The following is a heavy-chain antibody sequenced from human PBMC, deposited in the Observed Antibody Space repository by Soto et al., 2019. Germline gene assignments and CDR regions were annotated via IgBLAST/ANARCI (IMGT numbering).Heavy chain of an antibody. CDR2: INHTGST. J-gene: IGHJ4*02. CDR1: WLSFSGFA. V-gene: IGHV4-34*01. Sequence: SSETLSLTCGFVWLSFSGFAGSRIRQPPGTGLEWIGEINHTGSTNYNPSLKSRVTISVDTSKNQFSLKLTSVTAADTAVYYCARDKVTGLFDYWGQGTLVTVSS. D-gene: IGHD2-8*02. CDR3: ARDKVTGLFDY.